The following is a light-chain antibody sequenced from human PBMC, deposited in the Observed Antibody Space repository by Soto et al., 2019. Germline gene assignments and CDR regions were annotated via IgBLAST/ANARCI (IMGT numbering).Light chain of an antibody. Sequence: DIQMTQSPSTLSGSVGDRVTITCRASQTISSWLAWYQQKPGKAPKLLIYKASTLKSGVPSRFSGSGSGKEFTLTISSLQPDDFATYYCQHYNSYSDEFGQGTKV. CDR3: QHYNSYSDE. V-gene: IGKV1-5*03. CDR1: QTISSW. J-gene: IGKJ1*01. CDR2: KAS.